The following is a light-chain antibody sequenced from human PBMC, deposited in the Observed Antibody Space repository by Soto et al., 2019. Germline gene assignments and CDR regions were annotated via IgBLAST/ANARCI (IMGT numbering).Light chain of an antibody. J-gene: IGKJ1*01. CDR2: AAS. CDR3: QQLNSYP. CDR1: QGISSY. Sequence: DIPLTQPPSFLSASVGDRVTITCRASQGISSYLAWYQQKPGKAPKLLIYAASTLQSGVPSRFSGSGSGTEFTLTISSLLPEDFATYYCQQLNSYPFGQGTKVEIK. V-gene: IGKV1-9*01.